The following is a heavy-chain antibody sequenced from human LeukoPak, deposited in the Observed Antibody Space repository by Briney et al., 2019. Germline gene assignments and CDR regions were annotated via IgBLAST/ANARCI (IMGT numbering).Heavy chain of an antibody. CDR1: GGSISSSSYY. CDR3: ARDLSTVTTSDAFDI. J-gene: IGHJ3*02. D-gene: IGHD4-17*01. CDR2: IYYSGST. V-gene: IGHV4-39*07. Sequence: PSETLSLTCTVSGGSISSSSYYWGWIRQPPGKGLEWIGSIYYSGSTYYNPSLKSRVTISVDTSKNQFSLKLSSVTAADTAVYYCARDLSTVTTSDAFDIWAKGQWSPSLQ.